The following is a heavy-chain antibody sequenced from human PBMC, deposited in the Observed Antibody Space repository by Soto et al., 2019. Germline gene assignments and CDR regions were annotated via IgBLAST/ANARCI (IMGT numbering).Heavy chain of an antibody. CDR1: GFTFSSYA. V-gene: IGHV3-30-3*01. CDR3: ARTTMIKGDY. CDR2: ISYDGSNK. D-gene: IGHD3-22*01. J-gene: IGHJ4*02. Sequence: SLRLSCAASGFTFSSYAMHWVRQAPGKGLEWVAVISYDGSNKYYADSVKGRFTISRDNSKNTLYLQMNSLRAEDTAVYYCARTTMIKGDYWGQGTLVTVSS.